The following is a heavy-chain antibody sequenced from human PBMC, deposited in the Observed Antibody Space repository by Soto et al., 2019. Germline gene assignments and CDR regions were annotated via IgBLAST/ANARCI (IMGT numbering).Heavy chain of an antibody. J-gene: IGHJ6*03. D-gene: IGHD1-20*01. CDR2: ISSSGSTI. CDR3: ARDYDWNAKTAYYMDV. CDR1: GFTFSDYY. Sequence: QVQLVESAGSLVKPGGSLSISCAASGFTFSDYYMSWIRQAPGKGLEWVSYISSSGSTIYYADSVKGRFTISRDNAKNSLYLQMNSLGAEDTAVYYCARDYDWNAKTAYYMDVWGKGTTVTVSS. V-gene: IGHV3-11*01.